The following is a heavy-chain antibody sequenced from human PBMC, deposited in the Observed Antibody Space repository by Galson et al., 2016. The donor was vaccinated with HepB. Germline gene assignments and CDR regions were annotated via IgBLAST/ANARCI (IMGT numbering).Heavy chain of an antibody. CDR2: IYHSGST. Sequence: TLSLTCTVSGGSISSSNYYWSWIRQHPGKGLEWIGHIYHSGSTYYNPSLKSRVTISVDTSKNQLFLKLSSVTAADTAVYYCAREGGYGSGSYYNDYWGQGTLVTVSS. CDR3: AREGGYGSGSYYNDY. CDR1: GGSISSSNYY. J-gene: IGHJ4*02. D-gene: IGHD3-10*01. V-gene: IGHV4-31*03.